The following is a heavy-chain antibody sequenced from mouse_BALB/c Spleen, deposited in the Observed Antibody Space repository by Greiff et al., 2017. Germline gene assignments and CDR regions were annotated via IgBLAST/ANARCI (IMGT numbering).Heavy chain of an antibody. D-gene: IGHD4-1*01. CDR1: GYSFTGYY. CDR2: INPYNGAT. J-gene: IGHJ4*01. CDR3: ARGWENYAMDY. Sequence: EVQLQQSGPELVKPGASVKISCKASGYSFTGYYMHWVKQSHVKSLEWIGRINPYNGATSYNQNFKDKASLTVDKSSSTAYMELHSLTSEDSAVYYCARGWENYAMDYWGQGTSVTVSS. V-gene: IGHV1-26*01.